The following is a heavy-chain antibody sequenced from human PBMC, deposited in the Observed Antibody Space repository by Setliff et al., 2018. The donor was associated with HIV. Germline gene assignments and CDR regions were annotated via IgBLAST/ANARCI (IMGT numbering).Heavy chain of an antibody. CDR1: GFRFSDYY. CDR2: ISSSGRTI. CDR3: ARDIPPEYPGFDL. D-gene: IGHD6-6*01. V-gene: IGHV3-11*04. Sequence: PGGSLRLSCAASGFRFSDYYMNWIRQAPGKGLEWISSISSSGRTIKYADSVKGRFTISRYNAKRSLYLQMNSLRVEGTAVYYCARDIPPEYPGFDLWGQGTVVTVSS. J-gene: IGHJ3*01.